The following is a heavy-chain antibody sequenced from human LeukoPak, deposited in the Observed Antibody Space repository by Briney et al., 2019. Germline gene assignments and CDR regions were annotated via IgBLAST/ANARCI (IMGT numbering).Heavy chain of an antibody. CDR3: AKGWEYYYDSPIDY. D-gene: IGHD3-22*01. V-gene: IGHV3-30*02. J-gene: IGHJ4*02. CDR1: GFTFSSYG. CDR2: IRYDGSNK. Sequence: GGSLRLSCAASGFTFSSYGMHWVRQAPGKGLEWVAFIRYDGSNKYYADSVKGRFTISRDNSKNTLYLQMNSLRAEDTAVYYCAKGWEYYYDSPIDYWGQGTLVTVSS.